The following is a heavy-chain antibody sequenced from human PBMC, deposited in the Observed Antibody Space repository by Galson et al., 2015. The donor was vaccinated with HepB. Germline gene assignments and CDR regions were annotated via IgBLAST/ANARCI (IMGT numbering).Heavy chain of an antibody. Sequence: SLRLSCAASGFTFSSYSMNWVRQAPGKGLEWVSYISSSSSTIYYADSVKGRFTISRDNAKNSLYLQMNSLRAEDTAVYYCARENRVVTATDNWFDPWGQGTLVTVSS. D-gene: IGHD2-21*02. CDR3: ARENRVVTATDNWFDP. V-gene: IGHV3-48*04. CDR2: ISSSSSTI. J-gene: IGHJ5*02. CDR1: GFTFSSYS.